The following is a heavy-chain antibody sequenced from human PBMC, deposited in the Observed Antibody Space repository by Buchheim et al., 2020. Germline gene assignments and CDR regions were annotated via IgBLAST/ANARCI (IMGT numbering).Heavy chain of an antibody. CDR3: ARALWPGDRARKFYGMEL. V-gene: IGHV1-69*06. CDR2: ISPVFDTV. Sequence: QVHLVQSGAEVKKPGSSVKVSCKAPRGTFDTYTISWVRQAPGQGLEWMGGISPVFDTVDYAQSFQDRVTFTADKSTTTAYMELSSLRSEDTALYYCARALWPGDRARKFYGMELWGQGTT. CDR1: RGTFDTYT. D-gene: IGHD3-10*01. J-gene: IGHJ6*02.